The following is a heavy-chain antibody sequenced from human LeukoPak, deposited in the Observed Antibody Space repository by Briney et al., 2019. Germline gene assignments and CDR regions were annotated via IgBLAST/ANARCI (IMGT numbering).Heavy chain of an antibody. V-gene: IGHV4-30-4*01. CDR1: GGSISSGDYY. D-gene: IGHD6-13*01. CDR3: AREWRGVAAAGTNWFDP. Sequence: SQTLSLTCTVSGGSISSGDYYWSWIRQPPGKGLEWIGYIYFSGSTYYNPSLKSRVTISVDTSKNQFSLKLSSVTAADTAVYYCAREWRGVAAAGTNWFDPWGQGTLVTVSS. CDR2: IYFSGST. J-gene: IGHJ5*02.